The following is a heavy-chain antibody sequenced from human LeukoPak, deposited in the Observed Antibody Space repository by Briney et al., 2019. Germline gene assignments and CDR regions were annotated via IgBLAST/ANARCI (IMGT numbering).Heavy chain of an antibody. CDR2: ISYDGSSK. CDR3: ARDRGIPGGYCTNGVCYYFDY. D-gene: IGHD2-8*01. CDR1: RFTFSIYA. J-gene: IGHJ4*02. V-gene: IGHV3-30-3*01. Sequence: PGRSLRLSCAASRFTFSIYAMHWVHQAPGKGLEWGAVISYDGSSKYYADSVKGRFTISRDNSKNTLYLQMNSLRAEDTAVYYCARDRGIPGGYCTNGVCYYFDYWGQGTLVTVSS.